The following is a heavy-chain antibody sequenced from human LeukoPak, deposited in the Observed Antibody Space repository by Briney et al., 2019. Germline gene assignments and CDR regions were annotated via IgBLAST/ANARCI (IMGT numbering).Heavy chain of an antibody. CDR3: ARDHRDGYEFDY. Sequence: GGSLRLSCVASGFTFSGYVMTWVRQAPGKGLEWVSGISNSGDSTYYADSVKGRFTISRDNSKNTLYLEMTSLRAEDTAVYYCARDHRDGYEFDYWGQGTLVTVSS. J-gene: IGHJ4*02. V-gene: IGHV3-23*01. CDR2: ISNSGDST. D-gene: IGHD5-24*01. CDR1: GFTFSGYV.